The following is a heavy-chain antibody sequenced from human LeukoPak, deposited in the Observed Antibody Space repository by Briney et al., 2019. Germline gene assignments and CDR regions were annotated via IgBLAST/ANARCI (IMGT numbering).Heavy chain of an antibody. Sequence: GASVKVSCKASGYTFTSYYMHWVRQAPGQGLDWMGIINPNSGSTTYAQKFQGRVTMTRNTSISTAYMELSSLRSEDTAVYYCARGREGYSYVEDYWGQGTLVTVSS. CDR3: ARGREGYSYVEDY. J-gene: IGHJ4*02. V-gene: IGHV1-46*01. CDR2: INPNSGST. CDR1: GYTFTSYY. D-gene: IGHD5-18*01.